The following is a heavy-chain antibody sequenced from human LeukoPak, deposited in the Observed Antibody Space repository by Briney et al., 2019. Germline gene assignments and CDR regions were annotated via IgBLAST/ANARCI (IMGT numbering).Heavy chain of an antibody. Sequence: GGSLRLSCAASGFTFSSYAMTWVRRAPGKGLEWVSTIEVGGVITHYAASVKGRFTISRDTSKKILYLQMDSLRPEDTAVYYCAKPLGGSYLFDRWGQGTLVTVSS. D-gene: IGHD1-26*01. V-gene: IGHV3-23*01. CDR3: AKPLGGSYLFDR. CDR2: IEVGGVIT. J-gene: IGHJ4*02. CDR1: GFTFSSYA.